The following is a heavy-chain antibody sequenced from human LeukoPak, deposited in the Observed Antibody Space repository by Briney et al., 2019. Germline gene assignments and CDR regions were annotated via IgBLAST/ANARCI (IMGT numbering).Heavy chain of an antibody. CDR2: IFSNDEK. J-gene: IGHJ5*02. CDR3: ARTVTYYYDSSWFDP. V-gene: IGHV2-26*01. D-gene: IGHD3-22*01. Sequence: SGPALVNPTETLTLTCTASGFSLSNARMGVIWIRQPPGKALEWLPHIFSNDEKSYSTSLKSRLTISKDTSKSQVVLTMTNMDPVDTATYYCARTVTYYYDSSWFDPWGQGTLVTVSS. CDR1: GFSLSNARMG.